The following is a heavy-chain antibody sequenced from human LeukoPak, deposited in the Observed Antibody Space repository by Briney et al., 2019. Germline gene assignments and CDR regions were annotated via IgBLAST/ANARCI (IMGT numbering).Heavy chain of an antibody. J-gene: IGHJ4*02. CDR1: GYSFTSYW. V-gene: IGHV5-51*01. CDR2: IYPGDSDT. Sequence: GESLKISCKGSGYSFTSYWIGWVRQMPGKGLEWMGIIYPGDSDTRYSPSFQGQVTISADKSISTAYLQWSSLKASDTAMYYCARARDAGSSEPYYFDYWGQGTLVTVSS. D-gene: IGHD6-6*01. CDR3: ARARDAGSSEPYYFDY.